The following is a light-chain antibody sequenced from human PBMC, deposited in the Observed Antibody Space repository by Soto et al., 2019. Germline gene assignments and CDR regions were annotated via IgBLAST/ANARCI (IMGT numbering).Light chain of an antibody. V-gene: IGKV3-15*01. J-gene: IGKJ1*01. CDR2: DAS. CDR3: QQFNNWPQT. CDR1: QSVRTN. Sequence: EIVITQSPATLSVSPGERATLSCRASQSVRTNLAWYQQKPGQAPRLLIYDASTRPAGIPARFSGGGSGTEFTLTISSLQSEDFAVYYCQQFNNWPQTFGQGTKVDIK.